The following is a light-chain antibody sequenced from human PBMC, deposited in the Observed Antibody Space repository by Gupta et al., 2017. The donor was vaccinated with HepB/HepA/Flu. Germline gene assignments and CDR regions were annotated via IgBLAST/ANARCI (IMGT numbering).Light chain of an antibody. V-gene: IGKV1-39*01. CDR1: QSISSY. CDR2: TAS. J-gene: IGKJ1*01. CDR3: QQSYSSPWT. Sequence: DIQMTQSPSSLSASVGDRVTITCRASQSISSYLNWYQQIPGKAPKLLIYTASSLQSGVPSRFSGRGSGTDFTLSISSLQPEDFATYYCQQSYSSPWTFGQGTKVEIK.